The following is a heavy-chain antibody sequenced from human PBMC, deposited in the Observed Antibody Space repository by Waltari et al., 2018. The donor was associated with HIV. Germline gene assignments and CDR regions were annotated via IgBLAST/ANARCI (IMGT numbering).Heavy chain of an antibody. CDR2: ISSSSSYI. Sequence: EVQLVESGGGLVKPEGSLRLSCAASGFTFSSYSMNWVRQAPGKGLEWVSSISSSSSYIYYADSVKGRFTISRDNAKNSLYLQMNSLRAEDTAVYYCARGSPGYFDYWGQGTLVTVSS. CDR1: GFTFSSYS. J-gene: IGHJ4*02. CDR3: ARGSPGYFDY. V-gene: IGHV3-21*01.